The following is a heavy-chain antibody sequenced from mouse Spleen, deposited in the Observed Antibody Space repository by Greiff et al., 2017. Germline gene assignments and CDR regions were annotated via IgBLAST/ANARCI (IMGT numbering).Heavy chain of an antibody. V-gene: IGHV5-9*01. CDR2: ISSGGGST. D-gene: IGHD4-1*01. CDR3: ARELGRPAWFAY. Sequence: EVMLVESGGGLVKLGGSLKLSCAASGFTFSSYYMSWVRQTPEKRLEWVATISSGGGSTYYPDSVKGRFTISRDNAKNTLYLQMSSLNSEDTAVYYCARELGRPAWFAYWGQGTLVTVSA. CDR1: GFTFSSYY. J-gene: IGHJ3*01.